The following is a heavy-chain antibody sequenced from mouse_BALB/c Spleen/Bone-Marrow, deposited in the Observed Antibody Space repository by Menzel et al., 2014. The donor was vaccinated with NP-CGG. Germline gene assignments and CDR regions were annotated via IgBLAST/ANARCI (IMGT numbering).Heavy chain of an antibody. CDR1: GFNIKDTD. J-gene: IGHJ2*01. D-gene: IGHD2-4*01. CDR2: IDPANGNT. V-gene: IGHV14-3*02. Sequence: EVQLQESGAELVKPGASVKLSCTASGFNIKDTDMHWVKQRPEQGLEWIGRIDPANGNTKYDPKFQGKATITADTSSNTAYLQLSSLTSEDTAVYYCARFPYDYGVGDYGGQGTTLTVSS. CDR3: ARFPYDYGVGDY.